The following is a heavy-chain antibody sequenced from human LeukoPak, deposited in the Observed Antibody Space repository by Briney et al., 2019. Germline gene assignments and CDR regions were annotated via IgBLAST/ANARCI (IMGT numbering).Heavy chain of an antibody. CDR1: GFIYGNSA. CDR2: IYSGGST. D-gene: IGHD3-16*02. V-gene: IGHV3-66*02. Sequence: GSLRLSCTASGFIYGNSAMSWIRQAPGKGLEWVSVIYSGGSTYYADSVKGRFTISRDNSKNTLYLQMNSLRAEDTAVYYCARNEYYDYVWGSYRPFDYWGQGTLVTVSS. CDR3: ARNEYYDYVWGSYRPFDY. J-gene: IGHJ4*02.